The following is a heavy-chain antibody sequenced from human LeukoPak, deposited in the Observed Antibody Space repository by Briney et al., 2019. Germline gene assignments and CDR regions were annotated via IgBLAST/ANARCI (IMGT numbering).Heavy chain of an antibody. CDR3: ANPLFDP. Sequence: GGSLRLSCVGSRFTFSSYAISWVRQAPGKGLEWVSAISGSGSSSYYADSVKGRFTISRDNSKNTLYLQMNSLRAEDTAVYYCANPLFDPWGQGTLVTVSS. V-gene: IGHV3-23*01. CDR1: RFTFSSYA. CDR2: ISGSGSSS. J-gene: IGHJ5*02.